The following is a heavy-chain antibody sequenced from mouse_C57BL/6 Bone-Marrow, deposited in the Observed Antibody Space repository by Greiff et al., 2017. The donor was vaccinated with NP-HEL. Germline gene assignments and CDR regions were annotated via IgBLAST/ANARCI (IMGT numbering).Heavy chain of an antibody. V-gene: IGHV1-50*01. J-gene: IGHJ2*01. D-gene: IGHD1-1*01. CDR1: GYTFTSYW. CDR3: ARRGVVDY. Sequence: QVQLQQPGAELVKPGASVKLSCKASGYTFTSYWMQWVKQRPGQGLEWIGEIDPSDSYTNYNQKLKGKATLTVDTSSSTAYMQLSSLTSEDSAVYYCARRGVVDYWGQGTTLTVSS. CDR2: IDPSDSYT.